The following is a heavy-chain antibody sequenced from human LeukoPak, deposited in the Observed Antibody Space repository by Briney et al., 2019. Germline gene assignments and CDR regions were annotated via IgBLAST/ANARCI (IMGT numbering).Heavy chain of an antibody. V-gene: IGHV4-34*01. CDR3: ATVYTGYYYHYYYMDI. D-gene: IGHD2-2*02. CDR1: GGSFSGYY. CDR2: INHSGST. J-gene: IGHJ6*03. Sequence: SETVSLTCAVYGGSFSGYYWSWIRQPPGKGLEWIGEINHSGSTNYNPSLKSRVTISVDASKNQFYLKLSSVTDADTAVYDCATVYTGYYYHYYYMDIWGQGTMVTVSS.